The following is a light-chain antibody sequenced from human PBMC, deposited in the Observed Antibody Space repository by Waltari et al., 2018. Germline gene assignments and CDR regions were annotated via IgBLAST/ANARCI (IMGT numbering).Light chain of an antibody. CDR3: ATWDNTLRDVV. J-gene: IGLJ2*01. CDR2: DNN. CDR1: SSNIGNYY. Sequence: QSVLTQPPSVSAAPGQKVTISCSGSSSNIGNYYLHWYHHLPGAAPKLLIYDNNKRPSGIPDRFSASKSGTSATLDITGLQIGDEADYYCATWDNTLRDVVFGGGTKLTVL. V-gene: IGLV1-51*01.